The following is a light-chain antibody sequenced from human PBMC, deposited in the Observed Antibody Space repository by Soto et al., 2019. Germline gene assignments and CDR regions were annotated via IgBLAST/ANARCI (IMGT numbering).Light chain of an antibody. V-gene: IGKV1-39*01. CDR1: QSIDSY. CDR3: QQSYSTPRNT. J-gene: IGKJ2*01. CDR2: GAS. Sequence: DIQMTQSPSSLSISVGDRVTITCRASQSIDSYLNWYQQKPGKAPKLLIYGASNLHSGVPSRFSGSGSGTDFTLTISSLQPEDFATYYCQQSYSTPRNTFGQGTKLEIK.